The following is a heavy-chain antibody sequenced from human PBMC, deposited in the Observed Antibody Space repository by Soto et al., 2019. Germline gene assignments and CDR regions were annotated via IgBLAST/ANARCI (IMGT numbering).Heavy chain of an antibody. D-gene: IGHD2-15*01. CDR2: IKSDGSNI. J-gene: IGHJ4*02. V-gene: IGHV3-74*01. CDR3: WVNPGY. CDR1: GLTFSSYW. Sequence: EVQLVESGGGLVQPGGSLRLSCVASGLTFSSYWMDWVRQAPGKGLVWVSRIKSDGSNIAYGDSVKGRFSISRDNGKNTLYLQMDSLRGEDTAVYYYWVNPGYWGQGTLVTVSS.